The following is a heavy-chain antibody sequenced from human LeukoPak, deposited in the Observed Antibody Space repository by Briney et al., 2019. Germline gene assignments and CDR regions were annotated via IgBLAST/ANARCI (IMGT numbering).Heavy chain of an antibody. V-gene: IGHV4-34*01. CDR3: ASPGPIAGDYYYYGMDV. J-gene: IGHJ6*02. D-gene: IGHD6-13*01. Sequence: KPSETLSLTCAVYGGSFSGYYWSWIRQPPGKGLEWIGEINHSGSTNYNPSLKSRVTISVDTSKNQFSLKLSSVTAADTAVYYCASPGPIAGDYYYYGMDVWGQGTTVTVSS. CDR1: GGSFSGYY. CDR2: INHSGST.